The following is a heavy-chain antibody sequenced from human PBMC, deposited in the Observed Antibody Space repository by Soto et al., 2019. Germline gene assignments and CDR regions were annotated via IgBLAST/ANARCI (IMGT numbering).Heavy chain of an antibody. Sequence: PGGSLRLSCVASGFTFSNYWMTCLRQAPGKGLEWVAHINGDGSQISYVDSVKGRFTISRDNAESSLYLQMNSLRVEDTAVYYCARHGDYCFDYWGQGILVTVSS. D-gene: IGHD2-21*02. J-gene: IGHJ4*02. CDR2: INGDGSQI. CDR1: GFTFSNYW. CDR3: ARHGDYCFDY. V-gene: IGHV3-7*03.